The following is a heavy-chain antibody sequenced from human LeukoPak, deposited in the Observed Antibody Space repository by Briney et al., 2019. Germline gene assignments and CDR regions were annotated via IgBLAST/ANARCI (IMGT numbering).Heavy chain of an antibody. J-gene: IGHJ3*01. CDR3: ARTIYYYESTSYFSDAFDV. V-gene: IGHV3-21*01. D-gene: IGHD3-22*01. CDR1: GFTFSSYA. Sequence: GGSLRLSCAASGFTFSSYAMHWVRQAPGKGLDWVSSISPTSAYIYYQDSVKGRFTISRDDAKNSLYLEMDSLRAEDTAVYYCARTIYYYESTSYFSDAFDVWGQGTMVTVSS. CDR2: ISPTSAYI.